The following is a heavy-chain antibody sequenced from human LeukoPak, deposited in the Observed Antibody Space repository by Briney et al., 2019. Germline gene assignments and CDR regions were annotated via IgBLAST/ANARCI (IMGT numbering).Heavy chain of an antibody. J-gene: IGHJ4*02. CDR1: GSIFTTYW. CDR3: ARADYGDSTAAY. Sequence: GASLQISCKGSGSIFTTYWIGGVRQLPGKGLEWMGIIYPGDSDTRYSPSFQGQVTISADKSISTPYLQWSSLKASDTAMYYCARADYGDSTAAYWGQGSLVTVSS. V-gene: IGHV5-51*01. D-gene: IGHD4-17*01. CDR2: IYPGDSDT.